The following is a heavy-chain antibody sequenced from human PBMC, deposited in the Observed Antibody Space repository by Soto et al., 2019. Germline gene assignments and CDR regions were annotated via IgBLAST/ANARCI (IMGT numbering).Heavy chain of an antibody. D-gene: IGHD2-21*02. CDR3: AAHLYCGNDCYQAALNT. J-gene: IGHJ3*01. V-gene: IGHV3-30-3*01. CDR2: MSYDGRNI. CDR1: GFTFSLFA. Sequence: QLVESGGGVVQPGRSLRLTCAGSGFTFSLFAMHWVRQAPGKGLEWVTVMSYDGRNIYYADSVTGRFTISRDNSKNTVYLQMNNLRSEDTAVYYCAAHLYCGNDCYQAALNTWGHGTVVTVSS.